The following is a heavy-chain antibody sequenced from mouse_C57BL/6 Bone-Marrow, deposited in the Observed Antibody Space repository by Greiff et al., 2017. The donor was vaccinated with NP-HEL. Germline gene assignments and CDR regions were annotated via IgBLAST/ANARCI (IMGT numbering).Heavy chain of an antibody. V-gene: IGHV1-52*01. CDR1: GYTFTSYW. CDR2: IDPSDSET. D-gene: IGHD3-2*02. J-gene: IGHJ2*01. Sequence: QLQQPGAELVRPGSSVKLSCKASGYTFTSYWMHWVKQRPIQGLEWIGNIDPSDSETHYNQKFKDKATLTVDKSSSTAYMQLSSLTSEDSAVYYCARTAQATYPFDYWGQGTTLTVSS. CDR3: ARTAQATYPFDY.